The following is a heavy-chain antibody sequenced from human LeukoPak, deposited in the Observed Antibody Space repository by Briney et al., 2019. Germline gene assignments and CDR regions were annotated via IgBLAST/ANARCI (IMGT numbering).Heavy chain of an antibody. J-gene: IGHJ4*02. CDR1: GGSISSYY. D-gene: IGHD3-22*01. CDR3: ARALSSAEDFDY. V-gene: IGHV4-4*07. CDR2: IYTSGST. Sequence: SETLSLTCTVSGGSISSYYWSWIRQPAGKGLEWIGRIYTSGSTNYNPSLKSRVTMSVDTCKNQFSLKLGSVTAADTAVYYCARALSSAEDFDYWGQGTLVTVSS.